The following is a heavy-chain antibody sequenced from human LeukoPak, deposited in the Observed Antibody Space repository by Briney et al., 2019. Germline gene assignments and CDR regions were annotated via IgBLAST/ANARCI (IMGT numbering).Heavy chain of an antibody. CDR3: TRRRDYGDS. CDR1: GFSISDYY. Sequence: GGSLRLSCAASGFSISDYYMSWIRQAPGKGLEWIAYISSSVDTIYYTDSVKGRFPISRDNANNSLYLQMDSLRAEDPAVYYCTRRRDYGDSWGQGTLVTVSS. CDR2: ISSSVDTI. J-gene: IGHJ4*02. V-gene: IGHV3-11*01.